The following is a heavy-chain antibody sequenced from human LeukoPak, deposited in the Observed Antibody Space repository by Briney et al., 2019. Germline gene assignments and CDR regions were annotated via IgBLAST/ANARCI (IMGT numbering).Heavy chain of an antibody. CDR2: IIPIFGIA. CDR3: ARDSHCYDSSGYPDY. Sequence: ASVKVSCKASGGTFSSYAISWVRQAPGQGLEWMGRIIPIFGIANYAQKFQGRVTITADKSTSTAYMELSSLRSEDTAVYYCARDSHCYDSSGYPDYWGQGTLVTVSS. D-gene: IGHD3-22*01. V-gene: IGHV1-69*04. CDR1: GGTFSSYA. J-gene: IGHJ4*02.